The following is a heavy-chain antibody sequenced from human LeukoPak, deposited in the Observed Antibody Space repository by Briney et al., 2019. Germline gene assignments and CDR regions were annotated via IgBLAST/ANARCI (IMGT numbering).Heavy chain of an antibody. V-gene: IGHV1-8*03. CDR3: ARDFMDAYFDWLLVFDY. CDR1: GYTFTSYD. Sequence: ASVKVSCKASGYTFTSYDINWVRQATGQGLEWMGWMNPNSGNTGYAQKFQGRVTITRNTSISTAYMELRSLRSDDTAMYYCARDFMDAYFDWLLVFDYWGQGTLVTVSS. D-gene: IGHD3-9*01. J-gene: IGHJ4*02. CDR2: MNPNSGNT.